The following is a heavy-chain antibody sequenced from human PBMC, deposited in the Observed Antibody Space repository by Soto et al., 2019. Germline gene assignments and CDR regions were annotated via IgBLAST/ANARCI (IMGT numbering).Heavy chain of an antibody. V-gene: IGHV3-23*01. CDR2: ISGSGGST. Sequence: EVQLLESGGGLVQPGGSLRLSCAASGFTFSSYAMSWVRQAPGKGLEWVSAISGSGGSTYYADSVKGRFTISRDNSKNTLYLQMNSLRAEDTAVYYCAKLDYFVVVPAATFDYWGQGTLVTVSS. D-gene: IGHD2-2*01. CDR3: AKLDYFVVVPAATFDY. J-gene: IGHJ4*02. CDR1: GFTFSSYA.